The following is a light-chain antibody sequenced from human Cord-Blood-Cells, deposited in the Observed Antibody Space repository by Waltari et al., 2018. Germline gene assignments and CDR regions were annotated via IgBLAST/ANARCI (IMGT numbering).Light chain of an antibody. J-gene: IGKJ4*01. V-gene: IGKV4-1*01. CDR1: QSVLYSSNNKNY. CDR2: WAS. Sequence: DIVMTQSPDSLAVSLGERATINCKSSQSVLYSSNNKNYLAWYQQKPGQPPKLLIYWASTRESVVPDRFSGSGSWTDFTLTISSLQAEDVAVYYCQQYYSTPLTFGGGTKVEIK. CDR3: QQYYSTPLT.